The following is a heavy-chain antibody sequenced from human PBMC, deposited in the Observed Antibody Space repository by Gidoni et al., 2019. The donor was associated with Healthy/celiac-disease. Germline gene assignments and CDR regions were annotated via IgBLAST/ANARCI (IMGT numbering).Heavy chain of an antibody. V-gene: IGHV1-69*01. D-gene: IGHD4-17*01. CDR2: IIPICGTA. CDR3: ARQDYGDYGGYYYMDV. CDR1: VGTFSSYD. Sequence: QVQLVQSGAEAKKPGSSVKFSCKASVGTFSSYDISWVQQAPGQGLEWMGGIIPICGTANYAQKFQGRVTITADESTSTAYMELSSLRSEDTAVYYCARQDYGDYGGYYYMDVWGKGTTVTVSS. J-gene: IGHJ6*03.